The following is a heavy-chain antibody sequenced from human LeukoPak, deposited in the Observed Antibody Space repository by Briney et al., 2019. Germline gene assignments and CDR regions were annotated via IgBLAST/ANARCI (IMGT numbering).Heavy chain of an antibody. CDR2: IYYIGST. Sequence: SETLSLTCTVSGGSISSYYWSWIRQPPRKGLEWIGYIYYIGSTNYNPSLKSRVTISVDTSKNQFSLKLSAVTAADTPGYYCARDKVVVPAAPYYYYYGMDVWGQGTTVTVS. J-gene: IGHJ6*02. CDR1: GGSISSYY. D-gene: IGHD2-2*01. V-gene: IGHV4-59*01. CDR3: ARDKVVVPAAPYYYYYGMDV.